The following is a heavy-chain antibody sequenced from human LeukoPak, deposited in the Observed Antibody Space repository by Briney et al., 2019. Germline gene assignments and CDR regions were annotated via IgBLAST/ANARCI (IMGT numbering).Heavy chain of an antibody. D-gene: IGHD5-12*01. V-gene: IGHV4-34*01. CDR2: INPSGRT. Sequence: KPSETLSLTCGVYSGSLSDKYRSWIRQPPGKGLEWIGEINPSGRTNYNPSLKSRVTMSIDTSKNQFSLKLSSVTAADTAVYYCARLSGYHFDYWGQGALVTVSS. CDR1: SGSLSDKY. CDR3: ARLSGYHFDY. J-gene: IGHJ4*02.